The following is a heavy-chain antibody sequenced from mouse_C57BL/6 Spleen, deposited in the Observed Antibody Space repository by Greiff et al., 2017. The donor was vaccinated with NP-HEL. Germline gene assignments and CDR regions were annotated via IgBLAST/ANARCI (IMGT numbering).Heavy chain of an antibody. CDR2: INPNNGGT. CDR1: GYTFTDYY. Sequence: EVQLQQSGPELVKPGASVKISCKASGYTFTDYYMNWVKQSHGKSLEWIGGINPNNGGTRYNQKFKGKATLTVDKSSSTAYMELRSLTSEDSAVYYCARGGISTVVANFDYWGQGTTLTVSS. J-gene: IGHJ2*01. V-gene: IGHV1-26*01. CDR3: ARGGISTVVANFDY. D-gene: IGHD1-1*01.